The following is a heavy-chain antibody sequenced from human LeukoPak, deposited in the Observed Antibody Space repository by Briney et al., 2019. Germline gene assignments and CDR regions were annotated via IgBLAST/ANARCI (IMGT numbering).Heavy chain of an antibody. Sequence: PSETLSLTCTVSGGSISSYYWSWIRQPPGKGLEWIGYIYTSGSTNYNPSLKSRVTISVDTSKNQFSLKLSSVTAADTAVYYCARLVAGYYDSTILDAFDIWSQGTMVTVSS. J-gene: IGHJ3*02. V-gene: IGHV4-4*09. CDR1: GGSISSYY. CDR2: IYTSGST. D-gene: IGHD3-22*01. CDR3: ARLVAGYYDSTILDAFDI.